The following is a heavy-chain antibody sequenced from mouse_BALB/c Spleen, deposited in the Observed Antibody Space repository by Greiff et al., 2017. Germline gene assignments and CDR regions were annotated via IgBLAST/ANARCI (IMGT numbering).Heavy chain of an antibody. J-gene: IGHJ4*01. CDR3: RFSTMITDAMDY. D-gene: IGHD2-4*01. Sequence: EVQLQQSGTVLARPGASVKMSCKASGYTFTSYWMHWVKQRPGQGLEWIGAIYPGNSDTSYNQKFKGKAKLTAVTSTSTAYMELSSLTNEDSAVYYCRFSTMITDAMDYWGQGTSVTVSS. CDR1: GYTFTSYW. V-gene: IGHV1-5*01. CDR2: IYPGNSDT.